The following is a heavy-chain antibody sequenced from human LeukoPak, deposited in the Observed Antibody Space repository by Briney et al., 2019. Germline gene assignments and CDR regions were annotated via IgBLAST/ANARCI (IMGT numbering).Heavy chain of an antibody. CDR3: ARDSLADPRDY. CDR2: IYSGGGT. Sequence: GSLRLSCSASGFTVSSNYMGWVRQPPGKGLEWVSVIYSGGGTYYADSVKGRFTISRDNSKNTLYLRMNNLRAEDTAVYYCARDSLADPRDYWGQGTLVTVSS. CDR1: GFTVSSNY. V-gene: IGHV3-53*01. J-gene: IGHJ4*02. D-gene: IGHD2-15*01.